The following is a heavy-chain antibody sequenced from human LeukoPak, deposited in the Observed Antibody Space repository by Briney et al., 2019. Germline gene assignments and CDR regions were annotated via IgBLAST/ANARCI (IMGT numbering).Heavy chain of an antibody. CDR1: GYTFTSYG. CDR2: INPNSGGT. D-gene: IGHD4-17*01. Sequence: ASVKVSCKASGYTFTSYGISWVRQAPGQGLEWMGWINPNSGGTNYAQKFQGRVTMTRDTSISTAYMELSRLRSDDTAVYYCASVDYGDPRGGFDYWGQGTLVTVSS. CDR3: ASVDYGDPRGGFDY. V-gene: IGHV1-2*02. J-gene: IGHJ4*02.